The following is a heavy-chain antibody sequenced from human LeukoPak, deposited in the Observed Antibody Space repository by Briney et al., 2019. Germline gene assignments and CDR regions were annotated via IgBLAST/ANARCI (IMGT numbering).Heavy chain of an antibody. V-gene: IGHV4-59*01. J-gene: IGHJ4*02. CDR3: ARDHTYSTSYYFDS. D-gene: IGHD6-13*01. CDR1: GGSISSYY. Sequence: PSETLSLTCTVSGGSISSYYWSWIRQPPGQGLEWIGYIYYSGSTNYNPSLKSRVTISVDTSKNQFSLKLTSVTAADTAVYYCARDHTYSTSYYFDSWGQGTPVTVSS. CDR2: IYYSGST.